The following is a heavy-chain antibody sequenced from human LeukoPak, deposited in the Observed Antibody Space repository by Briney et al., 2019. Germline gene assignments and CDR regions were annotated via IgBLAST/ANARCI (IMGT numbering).Heavy chain of an antibody. CDR2: IYYSGST. CDR3: AKSGGYGLIDY. J-gene: IGHJ4*02. D-gene: IGHD1-26*01. CDR1: GGSISSYY. V-gene: IGHV4-59*04. Sequence: SETLSLTCTVSGGSISSYYWSWIRQPPGKGLEWIGYIYYSGSTYYNASLQSPVTISIDTSKNQFSLRLNSVTAADTAMYYCAKSGGYGLIDYWGQGTLVTVSS.